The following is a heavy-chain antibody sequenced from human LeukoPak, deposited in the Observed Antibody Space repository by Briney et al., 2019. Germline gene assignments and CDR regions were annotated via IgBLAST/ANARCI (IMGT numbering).Heavy chain of an antibody. V-gene: IGHV3-33*08. Sequence: PGRSLRLSCAASGFTFSSHGMHWVRQAPGKGLEWVAVIWYDGSNKYYADSVKGRFTISRDNSKNTLYLQMNSLRAEDTAVYYCAREDYYGSGIYGMDVWGKGTTVTVSS. J-gene: IGHJ6*04. D-gene: IGHD3-10*01. CDR2: IWYDGSNK. CDR3: AREDYYGSGIYGMDV. CDR1: GFTFSSHG.